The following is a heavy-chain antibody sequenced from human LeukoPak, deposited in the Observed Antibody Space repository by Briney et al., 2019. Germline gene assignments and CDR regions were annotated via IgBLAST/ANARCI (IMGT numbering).Heavy chain of an antibody. CDR2: IRYDGSNK. CDR1: GFTFSSYG. V-gene: IGHV3-30*02. D-gene: IGHD4-17*01. CDR3: ARRIYGDYGLFDY. Sequence: GGSLRLSCAASGFTFSSYGMHWVRQAPGKGLEWVAFIRYDGSNKYYADSVKGRFTISRDNSKNTLYLQMNSLRVEDTAVYYCARRIYGDYGLFDYWGQGTLVTVSS. J-gene: IGHJ4*02.